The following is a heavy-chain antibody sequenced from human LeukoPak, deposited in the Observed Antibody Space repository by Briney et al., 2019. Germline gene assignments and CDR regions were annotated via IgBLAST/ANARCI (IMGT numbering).Heavy chain of an antibody. J-gene: IGHJ6*03. D-gene: IGHD1-7*01. CDR3: ARENSGYYYMDV. Sequence: SETLSLTCTVSGGSISSYYWSWIRQPPGKGLEWIGYIYYSGSTNYNPSLKSRVTISVDTSKNQFSLKLSSVTAADTAVYYCARENSGYYYMDVWGKGTTVTVSS. CDR1: GGSISSYY. CDR2: IYYSGST. V-gene: IGHV4-59*12.